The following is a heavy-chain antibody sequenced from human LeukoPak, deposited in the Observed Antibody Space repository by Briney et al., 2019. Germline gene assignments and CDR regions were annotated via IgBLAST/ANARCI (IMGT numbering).Heavy chain of an antibody. CDR2: INPNSGGT. CDR1: GYTFTGYY. V-gene: IGHV1-2*02. J-gene: IGHJ5*02. CDR3: ARLRAAAKNSFDP. D-gene: IGHD6-13*01. Sequence: ASVKVSCKASGYTFTGYYMHWVRQAPGQELEWMGWINPNSGGTSYAQKFQGRVTMTRDTSISTAYMELSRLRSDDTAVYYCARLRAAAKNSFDPWGQGTLVTVSS.